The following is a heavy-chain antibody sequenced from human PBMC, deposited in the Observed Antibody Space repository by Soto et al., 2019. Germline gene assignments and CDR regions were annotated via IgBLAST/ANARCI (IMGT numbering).Heavy chain of an antibody. CDR1: DSGLTSYW. J-gene: IGHJ6*02. CDR2: ILPDDSDT. D-gene: IGHD6-13*01. V-gene: IGHV5-51*01. CDR3: ARQGFSKHYFYAADV. Sequence: GGPWKFSCKASDSGLTSYWSGWCPQAPGKGLEGMGIILPDDSDTKYSPSFQGRVTISADRSMTTAYLHLRSLEASDSATYFCARQGFSKHYFYAADVWGQGTTVTVSS.